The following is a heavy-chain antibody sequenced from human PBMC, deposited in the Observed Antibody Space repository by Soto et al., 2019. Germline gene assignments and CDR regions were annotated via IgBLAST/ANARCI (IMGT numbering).Heavy chain of an antibody. J-gene: IGHJ4*02. CDR2: IWYDGSNK. V-gene: IGHV3-33*01. CDR1: GFTFSSYG. D-gene: IGHD3-10*01. Sequence: QVQLVESGGGVVQPGRSLRLSCAASGFTFSSYGMHWVRQAPGKGLEWVAVIWYDGSNKYYADSVKGRFTISRDNSKNTLYLQMNSLRAEDTAVYYCARGRGFAGYGSGIIPFRDRGIDYWGQGTLVTVSS. CDR3: ARGRGFAGYGSGIIPFRDRGIDY.